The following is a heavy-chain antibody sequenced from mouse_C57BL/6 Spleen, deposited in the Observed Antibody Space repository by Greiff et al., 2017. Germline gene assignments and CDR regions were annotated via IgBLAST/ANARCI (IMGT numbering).Heavy chain of an antibody. Sequence: QVQLQQPGAELVKPGASVKLSCKASGYTFTSYWMHWVKQRPGQGLEWIGMIHPNSGSTNYNEKFKSKATLTVEKSSSTASMQLSSLTSEDSAVYYCARDYDYFDYWGQGTTLTVAS. J-gene: IGHJ2*01. D-gene: IGHD2-4*01. CDR2: IHPNSGST. CDR3: ARDYDYFDY. CDR1: GYTFTSYW. V-gene: IGHV1-64*01.